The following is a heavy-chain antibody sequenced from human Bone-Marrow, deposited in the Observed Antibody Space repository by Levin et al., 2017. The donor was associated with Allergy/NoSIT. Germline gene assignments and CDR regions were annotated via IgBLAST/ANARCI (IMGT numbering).Heavy chain of an antibody. J-gene: IGHJ4*02. V-gene: IGHV3-9*01. CDR3: ARDKRAATPYYLDD. CDR2: ISWNSGSR. CDR1: GFTFDDYA. Sequence: GGSLRLSCAASGFTFDDYAMHWVRQAPGKGLEWVSGISWNSGSRGYADSVKGRFTISRDNAKNSLYLQMNSLRPEDTALYYCARDKRAATPYYLDDWGQGTLVTLSS. D-gene: IGHD2-15*01.